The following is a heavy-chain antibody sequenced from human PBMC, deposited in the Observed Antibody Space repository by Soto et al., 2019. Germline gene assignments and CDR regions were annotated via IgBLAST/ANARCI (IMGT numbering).Heavy chain of an antibody. CDR3: ARDAPGLRFLEWFSY. V-gene: IGHV3-21*01. D-gene: IGHD3-3*01. Sequence: PGGSLRLSCAASGFTFSSYSMNWVRQAPGKGLEWVSSISSSSSYIYYADSVKGRFTISRDNAKNSLYLQMNSLRAEDTAVYYCARDAPGLRFLEWFSYWGQGTLVTVSS. J-gene: IGHJ4*02. CDR2: ISSSSSYI. CDR1: GFTFSSYS.